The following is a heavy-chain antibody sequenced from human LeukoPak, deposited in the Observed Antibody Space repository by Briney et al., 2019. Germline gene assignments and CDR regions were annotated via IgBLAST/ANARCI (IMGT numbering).Heavy chain of an antibody. J-gene: IGHJ4*02. CDR1: GFTFSSYA. V-gene: IGHV3-23*01. CDR2: ISGSGGST. D-gene: IGHD6-13*01. Sequence: PGGSLRLSCAASGFTFSSYAMSWVRPAPGKGLEWVSAISGSGGSTCYADSVKGRFTISRDNSKNTLYLQMNSLRAEDTAVYYCARKIGFSSSWYYGRHYFDYWGQGTLVTVSS. CDR3: ARKIGFSSSWYYGRHYFDY.